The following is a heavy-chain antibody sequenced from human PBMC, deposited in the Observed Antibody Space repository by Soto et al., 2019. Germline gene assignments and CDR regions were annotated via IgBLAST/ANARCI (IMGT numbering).Heavy chain of an antibody. CDR1: GFIFGDFS. D-gene: IGHD2-21*01. V-gene: IGHV3-21*01. Sequence: PGGSVGLSCAVSGFIFGDFSISWVLQAPGKEMEWVASLGSSVGYLFYADSLTGRFTISRDSAKESRDLQINSLRDEDTAVYYYAREKKHQSLGDIFGMDLRGERPTLTDSA. CDR2: LGSSVGYL. J-gene: IGHJ6*04. CDR3: AREKKHQSLGDIFGMDL.